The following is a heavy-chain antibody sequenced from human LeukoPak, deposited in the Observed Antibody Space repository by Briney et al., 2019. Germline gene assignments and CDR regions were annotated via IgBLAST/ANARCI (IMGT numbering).Heavy chain of an antibody. J-gene: IGHJ4*02. CDR3: ARVLGYTSSWYREVLDY. Sequence: GESLRLSCAASGFTFSNYAMHWVRQAPGKGLEWVAVISDDGSKKYHADSVKGRFTISRDNSKNTLYLQMISLSAEDKALYYCARVLGYTSSWYREVLDYWGQGTLVTVSS. D-gene: IGHD6-13*01. CDR1: GFTFSNYA. CDR2: ISDDGSKK. V-gene: IGHV3-30-3*01.